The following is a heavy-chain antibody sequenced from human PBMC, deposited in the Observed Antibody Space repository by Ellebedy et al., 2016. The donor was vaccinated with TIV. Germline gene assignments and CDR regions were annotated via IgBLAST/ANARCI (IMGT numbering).Heavy chain of an antibody. Sequence: SLKISCVASGFTFEDYATHWVRQAPGKGLEWVSGISWNSANIAYADSVKGRFTTSRDNAEKSLYLEMNSLRPEDTALYYCAIAYYYDGFFDYWGQGALVTVSS. CDR2: ISWNSANI. J-gene: IGHJ4*02. D-gene: IGHD3-22*01. CDR1: GFTFEDYA. CDR3: AIAYYYDGFFDY. V-gene: IGHV3-9*01.